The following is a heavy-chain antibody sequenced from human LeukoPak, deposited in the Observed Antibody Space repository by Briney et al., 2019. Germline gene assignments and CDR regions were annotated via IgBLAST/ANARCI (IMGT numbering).Heavy chain of an antibody. CDR1: GFTLSSNY. D-gene: IGHD3-22*01. Sequence: PGGSLRLSCAASGFTLSSNYMSWVRQAPGKGLEWVSVIYSGGSTYYADSVNGRFTISRDNSKNTLYLQMNSLRAEDTAVYYCARDHHDYYDSSGYFDYWGQGTLVTVSS. CDR2: IYSGGST. J-gene: IGHJ4*02. CDR3: ARDHHDYYDSSGYFDY. V-gene: IGHV3-66*02.